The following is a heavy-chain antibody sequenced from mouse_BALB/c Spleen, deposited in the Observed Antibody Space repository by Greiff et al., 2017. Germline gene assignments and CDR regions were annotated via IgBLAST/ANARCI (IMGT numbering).Heavy chain of an antibody. CDR3: ARSDYYYAMDY. J-gene: IGHJ4*01. CDR1: GYTFTSYW. D-gene: IGHD2-4*01. CDR2: IYPGDGDT. V-gene: IGHV1-87*01. Sequence: VQLQQSGAELARPGASVKLSCKASGYTFTSYWMQWVKQRPGQGLEWIGAIYPGDGDTRYTQKFKGKATLTADKSSSTAYMQLSSLASEDSAVYYCARSDYYYAMDYWGQGTSVTVSS.